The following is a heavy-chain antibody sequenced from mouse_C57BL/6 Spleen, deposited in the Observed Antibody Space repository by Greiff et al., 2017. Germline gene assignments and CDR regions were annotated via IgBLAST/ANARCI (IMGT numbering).Heavy chain of an antibody. Sequence: VQLQQSGPELVKPGASVKIPCKASGYTFTDYNMDWVKQSHGKSLEWIGDINPNNGGTIYNQKFKGKATLTVDKSSSTAYMELRSLTSEDTAVYYCARRAYYSNYSDVWGTGTTVTVSS. CDR1: GYTFTDYN. D-gene: IGHD2-5*01. CDR2: INPNNGGT. J-gene: IGHJ1*03. V-gene: IGHV1-18*01. CDR3: ARRAYYSNYSDV.